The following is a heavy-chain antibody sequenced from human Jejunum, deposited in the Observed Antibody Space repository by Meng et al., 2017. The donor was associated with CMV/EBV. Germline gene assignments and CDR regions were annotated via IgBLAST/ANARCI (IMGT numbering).Heavy chain of an antibody. CDR3: ARTAKARTSYYDIFDS. CDR2: VFWDGDK. D-gene: IGHD3-22*01. Sequence: RGVGVGWLRQPPGKALEWLAVVFWDGDKHYSPSLKSRLTIIKDTSKNQVFLTMTNMDPVDTATFYCARTAKARTSYYDIFDSWGQGTLVTVSS. V-gene: IGHV2-5*02. J-gene: IGHJ4*02. CDR1: RGVG.